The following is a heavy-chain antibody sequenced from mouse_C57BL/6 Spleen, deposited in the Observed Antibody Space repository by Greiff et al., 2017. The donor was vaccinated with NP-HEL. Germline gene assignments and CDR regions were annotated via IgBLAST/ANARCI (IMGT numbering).Heavy chain of an antibody. D-gene: IGHD1-1*01. CDR1: GFTFSSYT. Sequence: EVKLMESGGGLVKPGGSLKLSCAASGFTFSSYTMSWVRQTPEKRLEWVATISGGGGNTYYPDSVKGRFTISRDNAKNTLYLQMSSLRSEDTALYYCARRGLYYYGSSYGDFDYWGQGTTLTVSS. J-gene: IGHJ2*01. CDR3: ARRGLYYYGSSYGDFDY. V-gene: IGHV5-9*01. CDR2: ISGGGGNT.